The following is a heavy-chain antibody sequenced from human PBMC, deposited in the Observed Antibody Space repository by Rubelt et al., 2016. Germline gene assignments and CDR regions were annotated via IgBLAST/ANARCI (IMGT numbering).Heavy chain of an antibody. J-gene: IGHJ4*02. CDR3: AKDGVGLGWESLYYFDY. D-gene: IGHD6-19*01. V-gene: IGHV3-23*01. CDR2: ISGSGGST. Sequence: GGGVFQPGRSLRLSCAASGFTFSSYAMHWIRQAPGKGLEWVSAISGSGGSTYYADSVKGRFTISRDNSKNTLYLQMNSLRAEDTAVYYCAKDGVGLGWESLYYFDYWGPGTLVTVSS. CDR1: GFTFSSYA.